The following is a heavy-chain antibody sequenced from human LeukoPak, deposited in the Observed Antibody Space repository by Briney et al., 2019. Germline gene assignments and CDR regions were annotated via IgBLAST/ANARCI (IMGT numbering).Heavy chain of an antibody. CDR3: AREVEYYDSSGYRPHAFDI. CDR1: DGSIINNNHY. V-gene: IGHV4-39*02. CDR2: ISYSGGT. Sequence: SETLSLTCTVSDGSIINNNHYWGWTRQPPGKGLEWIGSISYSGGTAYNPPLRSRVTISVDTSKNQFSLKVNSVTAADTAVYYCAREVEYYDSSGYRPHAFDIWGQGTLVTVSS. D-gene: IGHD3-22*01. J-gene: IGHJ3*02.